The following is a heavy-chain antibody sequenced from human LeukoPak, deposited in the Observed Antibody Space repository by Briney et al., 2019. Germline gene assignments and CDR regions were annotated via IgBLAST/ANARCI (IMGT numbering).Heavy chain of an antibody. V-gene: IGHV4-34*01. CDR2: IHHDGRT. CDR1: GGSLSGYY. CDR3: ARDVVPRDYGDTLNAYDL. Sequence: PSETLSLTCAVSGGSLSGYYWSWIRQSPGKGLEWMGDIHHDGRTKYKSSFKSRITIFLVSSKNEVSLRLSPVTPADTAPYFCARDVVPRDYGDTLNAYDLWGQGTMVTVS. D-gene: IGHD4-17*01. J-gene: IGHJ3*01.